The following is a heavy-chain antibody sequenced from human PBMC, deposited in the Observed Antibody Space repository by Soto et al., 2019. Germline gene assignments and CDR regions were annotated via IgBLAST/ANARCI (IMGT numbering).Heavy chain of an antibody. D-gene: IGHD2-8*01. CDR2: IIPIFGTA. CDR1: GGTFSSYA. J-gene: IGHJ6*02. Sequence: SVKFSCNASGGTFSSYAIGCVRQAPGQGLEWMGGIIPIFGTANYAQKFQGRVTITADKSTSTAYMELSSLRSEDTAVYYCARDCTNGVCYNDYYYYGMDVWGQGTTVTVSS. CDR3: ARDCTNGVCYNDYYYYGMDV. V-gene: IGHV1-69*06.